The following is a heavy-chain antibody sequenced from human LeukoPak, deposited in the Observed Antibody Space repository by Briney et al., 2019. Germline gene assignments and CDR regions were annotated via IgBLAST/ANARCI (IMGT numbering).Heavy chain of an antibody. J-gene: IGHJ6*02. CDR2: IWYDGSDK. CDR1: AFSFSSYG. CDR3: ARHRVPAAILDYYYYGMDV. D-gene: IGHD2-2*02. V-gene: IGHV3-33*01. Sequence: GGSLRLSCAASAFSFSSYGMHWVRQAPGKGLEWVAFIWYDGSDKYYADSVKGRFTISRDNSKNTLYLQMNTLRAEDTAVYYCARHRVPAAILDYYYYGMDVWGQGTTVTVPS.